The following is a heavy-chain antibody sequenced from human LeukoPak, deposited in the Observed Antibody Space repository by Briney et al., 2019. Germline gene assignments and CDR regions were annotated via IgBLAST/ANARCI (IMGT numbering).Heavy chain of an antibody. CDR3: VKDQREAYGSGWSRDFDY. CDR2: ISGSGGST. CDR1: GFTFSSYG. D-gene: IGHD6-19*01. Sequence: GGSLRLSCAASGFTFSSYGMSWVRQAPGKGLEWVSAISGSGGSTYYADSVKGRFTISRDNSKNTLYLQLNSLRAEDTAVYYCVKDQREAYGSGWSRDFDYWGQGTLVTVSS. V-gene: IGHV3-23*01. J-gene: IGHJ4*02.